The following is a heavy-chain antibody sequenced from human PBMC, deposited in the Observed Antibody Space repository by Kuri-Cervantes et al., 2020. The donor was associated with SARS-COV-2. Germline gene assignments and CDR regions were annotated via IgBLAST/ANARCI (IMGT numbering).Heavy chain of an antibody. D-gene: IGHD2-15*01. CDR2: ISGSGAST. CDR3: AKETTIVVVVAVAH. J-gene: IGHJ4*02. Sequence: GESLKISCAASGFTFSSYAMNWVRQAPGKGLEWVSGISGSGASTYYADSVKGRFTISRDNPKNTLYLQMSSLRADDTALYYCAKETTIVVVVAVAHWGQGTLVTVSS. V-gene: IGHV3-23*01. CDR1: GFTFSSYA.